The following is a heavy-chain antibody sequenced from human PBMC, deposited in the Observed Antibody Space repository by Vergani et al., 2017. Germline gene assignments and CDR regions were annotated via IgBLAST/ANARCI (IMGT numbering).Heavy chain of an antibody. CDR1: GGSISSSSHY. CDR2: IYYSGST. J-gene: IGHJ4*02. D-gene: IGHD6-25*01. V-gene: IGHV4-39*07. Sequence: QLQLQESGPGLVKPSETLSLTCTVSGGSISSSSHYWGWIRQPPGKGLEWIGSIYYSGSTYYNPSLKSRVTISVDTSKNQFSLKLSSVPAADTAVYYCARVAPYSGSSGYWGQGTLVTVSS. CDR3: ARVAPYSGSSGY.